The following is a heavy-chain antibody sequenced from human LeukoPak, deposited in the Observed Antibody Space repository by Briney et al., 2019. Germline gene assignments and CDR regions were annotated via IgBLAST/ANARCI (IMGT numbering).Heavy chain of an antibody. D-gene: IGHD4-17*01. CDR1: GFTFSSYA. J-gene: IGHJ4*02. V-gene: IGHV3-23*01. CDR2: ISGSGGST. Sequence: GASLRLSYAASGFTFSSYAMSWVRQAPGKGLEWVSAISGSGGSTYYADSVKGRFTISRDNSKNTLYLQMNSLRAEDTAVYYCAKSPRTVTYYFDYWGQGTLVTVSS. CDR3: AKSPRTVTYYFDY.